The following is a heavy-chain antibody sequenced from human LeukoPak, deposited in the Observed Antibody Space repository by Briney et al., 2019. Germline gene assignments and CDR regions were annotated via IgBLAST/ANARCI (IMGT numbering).Heavy chain of an antibody. D-gene: IGHD2-15*01. CDR1: GYTFTGYY. V-gene: IGHV1-2*02. J-gene: IGHJ6*03. CDR2: INPNSGGT. Sequence: ASVKVSCKASGYTFTGYYMHWVRQAPGQGLEWMGWINPNSGGTNYAQKFQGRVTMTRDTSISTAYMELSRLRSDDTAVYYCARGGSCYGYYYYYYMDVWGKGTTVTVSS. CDR3: ARGGSCYGYYYYYYMDV.